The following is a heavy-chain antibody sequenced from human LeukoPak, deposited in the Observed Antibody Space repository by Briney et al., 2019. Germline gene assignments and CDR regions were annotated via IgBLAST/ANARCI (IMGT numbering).Heavy chain of an antibody. CDR2: IYSGGNT. J-gene: IGHJ4*02. CDR1: GFTVSSNY. D-gene: IGHD6-6*01. CDR3: ARDKGTSYLSSFDY. V-gene: IGHV3-66*01. Sequence: GGSLRLSCAASGFTVSSNYMSWVRQAPGKGLEWVSVIYSGGNTYYADSVKGRFTISRDNSKNTLYLQMNSLRAADTAVYYCARDKGTSYLSSFDYWGQGTLVTVSS.